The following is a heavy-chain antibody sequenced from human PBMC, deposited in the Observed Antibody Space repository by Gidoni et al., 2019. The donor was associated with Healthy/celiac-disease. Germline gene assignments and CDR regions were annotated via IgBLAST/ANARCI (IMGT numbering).Heavy chain of an antibody. V-gene: IGHV4-59*01. CDR1: GGSICSYY. CDR2: IYYSGST. D-gene: IGHD2-15*01. CDR3: ARGGGSLRGYYYYGMDV. J-gene: IGHJ6*02. Sequence: QVQLQESGPGLVKPSATLSVTCTVSGGSICSYYWSWIRQPPGKGLAWIGYIYYSGSTNYNPSLKSRVTISVDTSKIQFSRKLSAVTAADTAVYDCARGGGSLRGYYYYGMDVWGQGTTVTVSS.